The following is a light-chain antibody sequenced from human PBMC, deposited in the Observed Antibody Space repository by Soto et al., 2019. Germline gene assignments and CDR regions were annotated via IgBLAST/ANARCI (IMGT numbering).Light chain of an antibody. CDR2: YVS. J-gene: IGLJ2*01. Sequence: QSALTQPASVSGSPGQSITISCTGTSSDVGGYNYVSWYQQHPGKAPKLMIYYVSNRPSVVSNRFSGSKSGNTASLTISGLQAEDEADYYCSSYTSSSTYVVFGGGTKLTVL. CDR1: SSDVGGYNY. CDR3: SSYTSSSTYVV. V-gene: IGLV2-14*01.